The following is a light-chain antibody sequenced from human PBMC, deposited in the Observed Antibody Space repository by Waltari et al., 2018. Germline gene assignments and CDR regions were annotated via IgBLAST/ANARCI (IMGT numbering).Light chain of an antibody. Sequence: EIVMTQSPATLSLSLGERASLSCRASQSVSSSLAWYQQKLGQAPRLLIYGASNRATGIPDRFSGSGSGTDFTLTISSLEPEDVAVYYCQQNINRPLTFGGGTKVEIK. CDR1: QSVSSS. CDR2: GAS. V-gene: IGKV3D-15*01. CDR3: QQNINRPLT. J-gene: IGKJ4*01.